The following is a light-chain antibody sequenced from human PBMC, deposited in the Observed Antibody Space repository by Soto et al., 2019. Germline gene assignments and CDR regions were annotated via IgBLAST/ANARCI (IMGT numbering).Light chain of an antibody. Sequence: EIALMQSPGALSVSLGERATLSCRAIQSINSGYLAWYQQKPGQAPRLLLYGASSRATGIPDRFSGSGSGTDFTLTISRLEPEDFAVYYCQQYESSPPWTFGQGTKVDIK. CDR2: GAS. V-gene: IGKV3-20*01. CDR3: QQYESSPPWT. J-gene: IGKJ1*01. CDR1: QSINSGY.